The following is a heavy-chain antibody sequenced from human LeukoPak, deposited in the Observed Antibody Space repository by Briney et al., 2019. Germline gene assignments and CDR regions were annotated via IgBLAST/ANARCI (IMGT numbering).Heavy chain of an antibody. Sequence: GGSLRLSCAASGFTFSGYAMHWVRQAPGKGLEWVAVISYDGSSKNYADSVKDRFTISRDNSKNTLYLQMNSLRVDDTAVYYCASPRWYDPWGQGTLVTVSS. CDR2: ISYDGSSK. CDR3: ASPRWYDP. V-gene: IGHV3-30*04. CDR1: GFTFSGYA. J-gene: IGHJ5*02.